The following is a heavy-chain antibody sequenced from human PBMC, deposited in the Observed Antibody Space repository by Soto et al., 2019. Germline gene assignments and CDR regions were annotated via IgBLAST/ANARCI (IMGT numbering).Heavy chain of an antibody. D-gene: IGHD2-2*02. CDR2: IYHSGST. J-gene: IGHJ4*02. V-gene: IGHV4-4*02. CDR1: GGSISSTNW. CDR3: ATLPPRIELAVLPIPT. Sequence: QVQLQESGPGLVKPSGSLSLTCAVSGGSISSTNWWSWVRQSPGKGLEWIGEIYHSGSTNYNPSLRGRVTISVDKSNNQFSLKIRSVTDADTAMYYCATLPPRIELAVLPIPTWGQGTLVTVTS.